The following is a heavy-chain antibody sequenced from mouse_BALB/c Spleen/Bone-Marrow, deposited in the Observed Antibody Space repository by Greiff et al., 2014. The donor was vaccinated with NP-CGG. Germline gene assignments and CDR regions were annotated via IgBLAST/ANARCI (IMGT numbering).Heavy chain of an antibody. CDR3: VRKYGKGGDY. Sequence: QVQLQQSGAEVVRPGASVKLSCKASGYTFTGYWMNWVKQRPGQGLEWIGMIDPSDSEIHYNPMFRDKATLTVDKSSSTAYMQLSSLTSGDSAVYYCVRKYGKGGDYWGQGTTLTVSS. CDR1: GYTFTGYW. CDR2: IDPSDSEI. J-gene: IGHJ2*01. V-gene: IGHV1-61*01. D-gene: IGHD2-10*02.